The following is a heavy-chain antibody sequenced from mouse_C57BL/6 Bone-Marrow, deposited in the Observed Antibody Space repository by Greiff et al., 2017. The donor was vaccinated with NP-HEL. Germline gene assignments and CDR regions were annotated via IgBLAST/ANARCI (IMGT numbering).Heavy chain of an antibody. CDR2: ISNLAYSI. J-gene: IGHJ2*01. D-gene: IGHD2-4*01. Sequence: EVHLVESGGGLVQPGGSLKLSCAASGFTFSDYGMAWVRQAPRKGPAWVAFISNLAYSIYYADPVTGRFTISRENAKNTLYLEMSSLRSEDTAMYYCAIHNDYDDGYFDYWGQGTTLTVSS. V-gene: IGHV5-15*01. CDR1: GFTFSDYG. CDR3: AIHNDYDDGYFDY.